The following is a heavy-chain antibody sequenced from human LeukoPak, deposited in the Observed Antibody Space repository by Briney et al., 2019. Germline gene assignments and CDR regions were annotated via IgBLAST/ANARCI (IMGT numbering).Heavy chain of an antibody. Sequence: GGSLRLSCAASGFTFSSYSMNWVRQAPGKGLEWVSSISSSSSYIYYADSVKGRFTISRDNAKNSLYLQMSSLRAEDTAVYYCARYQYYYDSSGYYPDYWGQGTLVTVSS. V-gene: IGHV3-21*01. J-gene: IGHJ4*02. CDR2: ISSSSSYI. D-gene: IGHD3-22*01. CDR1: GFTFSSYS. CDR3: ARYQYYYDSSGYYPDY.